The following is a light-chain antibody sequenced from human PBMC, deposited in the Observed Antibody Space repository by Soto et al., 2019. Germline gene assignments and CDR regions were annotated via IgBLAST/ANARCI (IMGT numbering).Light chain of an antibody. J-gene: IGLJ1*01. CDR2: EVS. V-gene: IGLV2-14*01. Sequence: QSVLTQPASVSGSPGQSITISCTGTSSDVGGYDYVSWYQLHPGKAPKLMVFEVSHRPSGVSYRFSGSKSGNTASRTISGLQAEDEADYFCSSYSISTAYLXXXGTKLTVL. CDR3: SSYSISTAYL. CDR1: SSDVGGYDY.